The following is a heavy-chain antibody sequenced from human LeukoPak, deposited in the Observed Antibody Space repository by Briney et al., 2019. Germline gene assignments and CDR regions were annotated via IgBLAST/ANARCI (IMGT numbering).Heavy chain of an antibody. D-gene: IGHD6-19*01. V-gene: IGHV3-30*03. J-gene: IGHJ4*02. CDR3: AREVYSSGWSSFDY. Sequence: PGGSLRLSCAASGFTFSSYGMHWVRQAPGKGLEWVTLTSHDGSNQYYADAVKGRFTISRDNAKNTLYLQMNSLRAEDTAVYYCAREVYSSGWSSFDYWGQGTLVTVSS. CDR1: GFTFSSYG. CDR2: TSHDGSNQ.